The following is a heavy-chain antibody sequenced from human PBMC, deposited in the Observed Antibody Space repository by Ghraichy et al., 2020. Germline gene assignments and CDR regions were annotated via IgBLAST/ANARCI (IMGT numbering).Heavy chain of an antibody. V-gene: IGHV4-39*01. Sequence: SETLSLTCTVSGGSISSSSYYWGWIRQPPGKGLEWIGSIYYSGSTYYNPSLKSRVTISVHTSKNQFSLKLSSGTAADTAVYYCARLTPDIVVVVAASQFDYWGQGTLVTVSS. CDR3: ARLTPDIVVVVAASQFDY. CDR1: GGSISSSSYY. J-gene: IGHJ4*02. CDR2: IYYSGST. D-gene: IGHD2-15*01.